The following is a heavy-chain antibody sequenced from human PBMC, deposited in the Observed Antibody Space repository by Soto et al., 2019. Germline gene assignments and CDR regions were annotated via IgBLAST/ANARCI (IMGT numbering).Heavy chain of an antibody. V-gene: IGHV1-69*13. Sequence: AASVKVSCKASGGTFSSYAISWVRQAPGQGLEWMGGIIPIFGTANYAQKFQGRVTITADESTSTAYMELSSLRSEDTAVYYCARDMYCGGDCYGWFDPWGQGTLVTVSS. J-gene: IGHJ5*02. D-gene: IGHD2-21*02. CDR3: ARDMYCGGDCYGWFDP. CDR1: GGTFSSYA. CDR2: IIPIFGTA.